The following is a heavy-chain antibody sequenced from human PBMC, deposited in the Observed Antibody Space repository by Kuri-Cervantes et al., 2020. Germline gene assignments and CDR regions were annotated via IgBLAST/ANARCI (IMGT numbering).Heavy chain of an antibody. Sequence: GESLKISCAASGFTFSSYWMHWVRQAPGKGLVWVPRINSDGSSTSYADSVKGRFTISRDNAKNTLYLQMNSLRAEDTAVYYCARDHQDSSGYLFDYWGQGTLVTVSS. D-gene: IGHD3-22*01. CDR2: INSDGSST. J-gene: IGHJ4*02. CDR3: ARDHQDSSGYLFDY. CDR1: GFTFSSYW. V-gene: IGHV3-74*01.